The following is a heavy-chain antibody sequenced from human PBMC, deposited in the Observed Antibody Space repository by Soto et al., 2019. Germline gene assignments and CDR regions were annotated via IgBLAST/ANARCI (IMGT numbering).Heavy chain of an antibody. V-gene: IGHV5-51*01. J-gene: IGHJ6*02. Sequence: GESLKISCKGSGYSFTSYWIGWVRQMPGKGLEWMGIIYPGDSDTRYSPSFQGQVIISADKSISTAYLQWSSLKASDTAMYYCASGSAGTDYYYGMDVWGQGTTVTVSS. D-gene: IGHD6-19*01. CDR3: ASGSAGTDYYYGMDV. CDR1: GYSFTSYW. CDR2: IYPGDSDT.